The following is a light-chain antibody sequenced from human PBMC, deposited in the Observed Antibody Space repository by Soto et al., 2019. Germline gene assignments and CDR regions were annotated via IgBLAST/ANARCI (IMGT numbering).Light chain of an antibody. CDR1: QDISNY. CDR2: DAS. V-gene: IGKV1-33*01. Sequence: DIQMTQSPSSLSASVGDRVTITCQASQDISNYLNWYQQKPGKAPKLLIYDASNLETGVPSRFSGSGSGTDFTFTISSLQPEDVATFYCQQSHALPFTFGPGTKVDIK. CDR3: QQSHALPFT. J-gene: IGKJ3*01.